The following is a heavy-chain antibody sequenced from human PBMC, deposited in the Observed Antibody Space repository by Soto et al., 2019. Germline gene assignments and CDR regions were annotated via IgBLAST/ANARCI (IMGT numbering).Heavy chain of an antibody. CDR1: GHTFTSYY. D-gene: IGHD3-10*01. J-gene: IGHJ6*01. CDR3: ASPPSAMVRGVPWHYYGMDV. Sequence: QVQLVQSGAEVKKPGASVKVSCKASGHTFTSYYMHWVRQAPGQGLEWMGIINPSGGSTSYAQKFQGRVTMTRDTSSSTVYMELSSLRSEDTAVYYCASPPSAMVRGVPWHYYGMDVW. V-gene: IGHV1-46*01. CDR2: INPSGGST.